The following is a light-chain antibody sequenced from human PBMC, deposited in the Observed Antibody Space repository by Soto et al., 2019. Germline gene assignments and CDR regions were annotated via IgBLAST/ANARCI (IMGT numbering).Light chain of an antibody. Sequence: EIVLTQSPGTLSLSPGERATLSCRASQSVSSNYLAWYQQKPGQAPRLLIYGASNSATGIPDRFSGSGSGTDFTLTISRLEPGDFAVFYCRQYGYPPITFGQGTRLEIK. CDR3: RQYGYPPIT. J-gene: IGKJ5*01. CDR2: GAS. V-gene: IGKV3-20*01. CDR1: QSVSSNY.